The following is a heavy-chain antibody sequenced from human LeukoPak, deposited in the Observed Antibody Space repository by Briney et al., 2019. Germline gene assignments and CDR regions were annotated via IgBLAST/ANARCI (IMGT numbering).Heavy chain of an antibody. J-gene: IGHJ4*02. D-gene: IGHD3-10*01. CDR1: RFTFSNAW. V-gene: IGHV3-15*01. Sequence: GGSLRLSCAASRFTFSNAWMSWVRQAPGKGLEWVGRIKSKTDGGTTDYAAPVKGRFTISRDDSKNTLYLQMNSLRAEDTAVYYCAKDEGSGSSLDYWGQGTLVTVSS. CDR2: IKSKTDGGTT. CDR3: AKDEGSGSSLDY.